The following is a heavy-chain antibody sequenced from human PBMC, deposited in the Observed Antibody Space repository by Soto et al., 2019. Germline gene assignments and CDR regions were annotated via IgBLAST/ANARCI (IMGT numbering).Heavy chain of an antibody. V-gene: IGHV5-51*01. Sequence: GESLKISCKGSGYSFTSYWIGWVRQMPGKGLGRMGVIYPVDSDASYRPPFHGQVTISADKSISTAYLQWSSLKASDTAMYYCARRCRRANRFGPWGQGTLVPVS. CDR3: ARRCRRANRFGP. CDR2: IYPVDSDA. J-gene: IGHJ5*02. CDR1: GYSFTSYW.